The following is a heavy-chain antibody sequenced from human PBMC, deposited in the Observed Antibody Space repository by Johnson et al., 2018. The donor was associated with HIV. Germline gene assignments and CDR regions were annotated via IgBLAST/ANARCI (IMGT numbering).Heavy chain of an antibody. J-gene: IGHJ3*02. D-gene: IGHD1-26*01. CDR2: IRYDGSNK. V-gene: IGHV3-30*02. Sequence: QVQLVESGGGVVQPGGSLRLSCAASGFTFSNYGMHWVRQAPCKGLEWVAFIRYDGSNKYYADSMKGRFTISRDNSKNTLYLQMNSLRAEDTAVYYCAKDLPPLVLVGGDAFDIWGQGTMVTVSS. CDR3: AKDLPPLVLVGGDAFDI. CDR1: GFTFSNYG.